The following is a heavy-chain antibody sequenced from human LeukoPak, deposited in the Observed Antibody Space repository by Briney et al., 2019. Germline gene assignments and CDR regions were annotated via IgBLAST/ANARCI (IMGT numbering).Heavy chain of an antibody. CDR1: GGSISSYY. D-gene: IGHD7-27*01. CDR2: IYYSGST. V-gene: IGHV4-59*12. J-gene: IGHJ4*02. CDR3: ATSPPGDRFDY. Sequence: PSETLSLTCTVSGGSISSYYWSWIRQPPGKGLEWIGSIYYSGSTYYNPSLKSRVTISVDTSKNQFSLKLSSVTAADTAVYYCATSPPGDRFDYWGQGTLVTVSS.